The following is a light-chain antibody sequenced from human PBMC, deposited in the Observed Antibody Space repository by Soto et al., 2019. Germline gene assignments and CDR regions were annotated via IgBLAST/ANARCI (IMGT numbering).Light chain of an antibody. V-gene: IGLV1-44*01. CDR2: SNN. Sequence: QYVVTQPPSASGTPGQRVTISCSGSSSNIGSNTVNWYQQLPGTAPKLLIYSNNQRPSGVPDRFSGSKSGNTASLTVSGLQAEDEADYYCSSYAGNSNYVFGSGTKVTVL. J-gene: IGLJ1*01. CDR1: SSNIGSNT. CDR3: SSYAGNSNYV.